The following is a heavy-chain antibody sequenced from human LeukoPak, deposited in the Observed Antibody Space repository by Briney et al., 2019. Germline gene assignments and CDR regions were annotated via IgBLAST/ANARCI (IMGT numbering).Heavy chain of an antibody. CDR3: ARTMYYYGTSHFDY. J-gene: IGHJ4*02. CDR2: IFYSGTT. V-gene: IGHV4-59*01. D-gene: IGHD3-22*01. Sequence: SETLSLTCSVSGGSISRYYWSWIRQPPGKGLEWIGYIFYSGTTNYNPSLKSRVTISVDTSKNQFSLKLSSVTAADTAVYYCARTMYYYGTSHFDYWGQGTLVTVSS. CDR1: GGSISRYY.